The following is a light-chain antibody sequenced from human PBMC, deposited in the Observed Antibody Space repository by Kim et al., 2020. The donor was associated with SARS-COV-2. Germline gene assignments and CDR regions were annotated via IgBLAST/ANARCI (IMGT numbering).Light chain of an antibody. CDR3: QHHGYRPPIT. J-gene: IGKJ5*01. CDR2: DTS. Sequence: EIVLTQSPATLSLSQGERATLSCGASQTINTFLAWYQHRPGQAPRLLVYDTSNRASGVPARFSGSGSGTDFTLTISNLEPEDFALYYCQHHGYRPPITFGPGTRLEIK. V-gene: IGKV3-11*01. CDR1: QTINTF.